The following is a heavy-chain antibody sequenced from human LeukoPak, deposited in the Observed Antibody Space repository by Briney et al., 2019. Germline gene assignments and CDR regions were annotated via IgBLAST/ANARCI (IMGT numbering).Heavy chain of an antibody. CDR1: GYTFTSYY. V-gene: IGHV1-46*01. CDR2: INPSGGST. D-gene: IGHD3-3*01. J-gene: IGHJ4*02. CDR3: ARAMWSGYFRPQKPFDY. Sequence: ASVKVSCKASGYTFTSYYMHWVRQAPGQGLEWMGIINPSGGSTSYAQKFQGRATMTRDTSTSTVYMELSSLRSEDTAVYYCARAMWSGYFRPQKPFDYWGQGTLVTVSS.